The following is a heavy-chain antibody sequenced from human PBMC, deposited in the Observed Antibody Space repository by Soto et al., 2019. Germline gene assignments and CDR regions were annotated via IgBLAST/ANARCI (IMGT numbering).Heavy chain of an antibody. CDR2: VNPNNGDT. V-gene: IGHV1-8*01. CDR1: GYTFSNYD. CDR3: AKVSRKGSAIDFDY. J-gene: IGHJ4*02. Sequence: QVQLVQSGAELKKPGASVKVSCKASGYTFSNYDMNWVRQATGQGPEWIGWVNPNNGDTGYAQKFQRLVTLTTEISTTAPYMELTSLRSEDTAIYYCAKVSRKGSAIDFDYWGQGTLITVSS. D-gene: IGHD3-10*01.